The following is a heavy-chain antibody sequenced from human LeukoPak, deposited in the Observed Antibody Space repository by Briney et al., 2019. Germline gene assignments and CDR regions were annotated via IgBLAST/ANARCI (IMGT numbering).Heavy chain of an antibody. CDR3: ARGSGEQWLNLDY. CDR2: INHSGST. D-gene: IGHD6-19*01. CDR1: GGSISSYY. Sequence: PSETLSLTCTVSGGSISSYYWSWIRQPPGKGLEWIGEINHSGSTNYNPSLKSRVTISVDTSKNQFSLKLSSVTAADTAVYYCARGSGEQWLNLDYWGQGTLVTVSS. J-gene: IGHJ4*02. V-gene: IGHV4-34*01.